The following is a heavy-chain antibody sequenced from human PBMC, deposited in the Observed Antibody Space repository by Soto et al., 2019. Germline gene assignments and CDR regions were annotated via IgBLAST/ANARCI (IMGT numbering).Heavy chain of an antibody. J-gene: IGHJ3*02. V-gene: IGHV4-30-2*01. Sequence: SETLSLTCAVSGGYISCGYYSWSWVRQPPGKGLEWIGFIYNSGSTYYNSSLKSRVTISVDRSKNHFFLNLTSVTAADTAVYYCATYRKFFQIWGPGTKVTVSS. CDR3: ATYRKFFQI. CDR2: IYNSGST. CDR1: GGYISCGYYS.